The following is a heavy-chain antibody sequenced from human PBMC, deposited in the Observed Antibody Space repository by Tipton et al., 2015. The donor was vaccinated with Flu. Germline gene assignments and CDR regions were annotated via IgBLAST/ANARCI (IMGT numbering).Heavy chain of an antibody. V-gene: IGHV4-59*05. CDR2: IYYSGNT. D-gene: IGHD3-10*02. CDR1: GGSITSYY. Sequence: TLSLTCSVSGGSITSYYWTWIRQPAGKGLEWIGSIYYSGNTYYNPSLKSRVAISLDTSTNQFSLKLNSVTATDTAVYYCARLSYYDVDLKNFYFDYWGQGALVTVSS. J-gene: IGHJ4*02. CDR3: ARLSYYDVDLKNFYFDY.